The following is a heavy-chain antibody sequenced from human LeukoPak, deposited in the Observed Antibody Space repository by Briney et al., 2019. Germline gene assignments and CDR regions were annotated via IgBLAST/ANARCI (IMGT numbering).Heavy chain of an antibody. CDR3: ATDLLYDSSGYYSDY. J-gene: IGHJ4*02. CDR2: FDPEDGET. V-gene: IGHV1-24*01. CDR1: GYTLTELS. D-gene: IGHD3-22*01. Sequence: ASVKVSCKVSGYTLTELSMHWVRQAPGEGLEWMGGFDPEDGETIYAQKFQGRVTMTEDTSTDTAYMELSSLRSEDTAVYYCATDLLYDSSGYYSDYWGQGTLVTVSS.